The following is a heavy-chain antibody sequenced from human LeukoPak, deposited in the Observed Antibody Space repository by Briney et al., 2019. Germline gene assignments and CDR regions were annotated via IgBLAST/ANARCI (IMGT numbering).Heavy chain of an antibody. Sequence: ASVKVSCKASGYTFTSYDINWVRQATGQGLEWMGWMNPNSGNTGYAQKFQGRVTMTRNTSISTAYMELSSLRSEDTAVYYCARVFPKYDFWSGYYRYYYYGMDVWGQGTTVTVSS. CDR1: GYTFTSYD. D-gene: IGHD3-3*01. J-gene: IGHJ6*02. CDR2: MNPNSGNT. V-gene: IGHV1-8*01. CDR3: ARVFPKYDFWSGYYRYYYYGMDV.